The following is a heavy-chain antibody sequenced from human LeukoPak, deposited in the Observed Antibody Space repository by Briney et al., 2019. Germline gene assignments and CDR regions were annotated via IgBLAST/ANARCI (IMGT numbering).Heavy chain of an antibody. V-gene: IGHV4-4*02. Sequence: PSETLSLTCAVSGGSISSSNWWSWVRRPPGKGLEWIGEIYHSGSTNYNPSLKSRVTISVDKSKNQFSLKLSSVTAADTAVYYCATHRGSVPAAGRQADYFGYWGPGTLVTVSS. CDR1: GGSISSSNW. J-gene: IGHJ4*02. D-gene: IGHD6-13*01. CDR2: IYHSGST. CDR3: ATHRGSVPAAGRQADYFGY.